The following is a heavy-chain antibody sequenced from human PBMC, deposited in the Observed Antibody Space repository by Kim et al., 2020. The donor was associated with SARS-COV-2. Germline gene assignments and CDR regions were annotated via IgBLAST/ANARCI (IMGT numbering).Heavy chain of an antibody. J-gene: IGHJ4*02. D-gene: IGHD5-12*01. V-gene: IGHV7-4-1*02. CDR3: ARTNPWGSGYDLFDY. CDR1: GYTFTSYA. Sequence: ASVKVSCKASGYTFTSYAMNWVRQAPGQGLEWMGWINTNTGNPTYAHGFTGRIVFSLDTSVSTAYLQISSLKAEDTAVYYCARTNPWGSGYDLFDYWGQGTLVTVSS. CDR2: INTNTGNP.